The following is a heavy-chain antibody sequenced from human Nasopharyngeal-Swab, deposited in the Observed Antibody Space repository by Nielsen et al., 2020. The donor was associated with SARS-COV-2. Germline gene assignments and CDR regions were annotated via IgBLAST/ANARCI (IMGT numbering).Heavy chain of an antibody. V-gene: IGHV3-33*01. CDR3: ARYRHPLELRGGAFDI. CDR1: GFTFSNYG. D-gene: IGHD1-7*01. Sequence: GESLKISCAASGFTFSNYGMHWVRQAPGKGLQWVAVIWDDGSNKYYADSVKGRFTISRDNSKNTLYLQMNSLRAGDTAVYYCARYRHPLELRGGAFDIWGQGTMVTVSS. CDR2: IWDDGSNK. J-gene: IGHJ3*02.